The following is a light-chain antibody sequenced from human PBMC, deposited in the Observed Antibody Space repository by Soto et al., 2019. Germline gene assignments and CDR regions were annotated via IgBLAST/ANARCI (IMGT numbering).Light chain of an antibody. V-gene: IGKV3-20*01. J-gene: IGKJ1*01. Sequence: EIVLTQSPGTLSLSPGERATLSCRASQSVSSSYLAWYQQKPGQAPRLLIYGASSRATGIPDRFSGSGSGTDFTLTISRLEAEDFAVYYCQQYGSSGTFGQGTKVDIK. CDR2: GAS. CDR1: QSVSSSY. CDR3: QQYGSSGT.